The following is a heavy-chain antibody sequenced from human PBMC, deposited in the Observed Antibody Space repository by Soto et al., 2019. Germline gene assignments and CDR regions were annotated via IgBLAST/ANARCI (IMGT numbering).Heavy chain of an antibody. CDR3: SSGGRNGYNYRGFDH. J-gene: IGHJ4*02. Sequence: GGSLRLSCAASGFTFSSYEMNWVRQAPGKGLEWVSYISSSGSTIYYADSGKGRFTISRDNAKNSLYLQMNSLRAEDTAVYYCSSGGRNGYNYRGFDHWGQGTLVTVSS. CDR1: GFTFSSYE. CDR2: ISSSGSTI. D-gene: IGHD5-12*01. V-gene: IGHV3-48*03.